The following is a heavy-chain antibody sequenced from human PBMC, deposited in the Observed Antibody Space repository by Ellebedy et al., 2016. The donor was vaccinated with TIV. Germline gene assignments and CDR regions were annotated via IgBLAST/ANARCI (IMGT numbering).Heavy chain of an antibody. CDR2: VHYSGCT. CDR3: AREGTDGYNYFDY. V-gene: IGHV4-61*08. J-gene: IGHJ4*02. Sequence: MPSETLSLTCTVSGGSVSSGDYYWNWIRQPPGKGLEWLAYVHYSGCTNYNPSLESRVTISVDTFKNQVSLKLTSVTAADTAVYYCAREGTDGYNYFDYWGRGTLVTVSS. D-gene: IGHD5-24*01. CDR1: GGSVSSGDYY.